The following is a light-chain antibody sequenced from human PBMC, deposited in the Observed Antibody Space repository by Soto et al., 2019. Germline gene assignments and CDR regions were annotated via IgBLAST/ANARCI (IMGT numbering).Light chain of an antibody. J-gene: IGKJ1*01. CDR3: QQYGSSLTWT. CDR1: QSVSSN. CDR2: DAS. Sequence: EIVMTQSPATLSVSPGERATLSCRSSQSVSSNLAWYQQKPGQAPRLLIHDASSRATGIPDRFSGSGSGTDFTLTISRLEPEDFAVYYCQQYGSSLTWTFGQGTKVDI. V-gene: IGKV3-20*01.